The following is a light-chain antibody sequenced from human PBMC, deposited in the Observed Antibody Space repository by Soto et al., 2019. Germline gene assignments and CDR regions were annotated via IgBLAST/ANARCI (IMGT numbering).Light chain of an antibody. Sequence: QPVLTQPPSASASLGASVKLTCTLSSGHGTYAIAWHQQQPEKGPRYLMKLNSDGSHSKGDGIPDRFSGSTSGTERHLTISSLQSEDEADYYCQTWVTAIHDVVFGGGTKVTVL. CDR1: SGHGTYA. CDR2: LNSDGSH. CDR3: QTWVTAIHDVV. J-gene: IGLJ2*01. V-gene: IGLV4-69*01.